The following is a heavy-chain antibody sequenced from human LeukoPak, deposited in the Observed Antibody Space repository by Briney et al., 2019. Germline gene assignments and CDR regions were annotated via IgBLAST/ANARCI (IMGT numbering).Heavy chain of an antibody. Sequence: PGGSLRLSCAASGFTFSSFAMSWVRQAPGKGREWVSAIISSGGDTYYADSGKGRSSISRDNAKNTLNLQMNSLRAEDTAVYYCAKSRAEFGSSSDVWGKGTTVTVSS. J-gene: IGHJ6*04. CDR3: AKSRAEFGSSSDV. CDR1: GFTFSSFA. V-gene: IGHV3-23*01. D-gene: IGHD2-2*01. CDR2: IISSGGDT.